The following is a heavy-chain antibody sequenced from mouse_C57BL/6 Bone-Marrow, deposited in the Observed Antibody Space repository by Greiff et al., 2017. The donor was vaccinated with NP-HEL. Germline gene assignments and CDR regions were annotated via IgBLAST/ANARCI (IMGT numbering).Heavy chain of an antibody. D-gene: IGHD2-1*01. CDR1: GFNIKNTY. Sequence: EVQLQQSVAELVRPGASVKLSCTASGFNIKNTYMHWVKQRPEQGLEWIGRIDPANGNTKYAPKFQGKATITADTSSNTAYLQLSSLTSEDAAIYYCASLRWKLGAWFAYWGQGTLVTVSA. J-gene: IGHJ3*01. V-gene: IGHV14-3*01. CDR3: ASLRWKLGAWFAY. CDR2: IDPANGNT.